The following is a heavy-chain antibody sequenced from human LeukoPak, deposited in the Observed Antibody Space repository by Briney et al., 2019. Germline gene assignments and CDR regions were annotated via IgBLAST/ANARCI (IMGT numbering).Heavy chain of an antibody. CDR1: GLIFSSYW. CDR2: IKEDGSDK. J-gene: IGHJ6*03. D-gene: IGHD1-1*01. V-gene: IGHV3-7*01. CDR3: AKVNEGLAGAMNYYYYMDV. Sequence: GGSLRLSCAASGLIFSSYWMAWVRQAPGKGLEWVANIKEDGSDKTYVDSVKGRFTIPRDNAKNSLYLQMNSLRAEDTAVYYCAKVNEGLAGAMNYYYYMDVWGKGTTVTVSS.